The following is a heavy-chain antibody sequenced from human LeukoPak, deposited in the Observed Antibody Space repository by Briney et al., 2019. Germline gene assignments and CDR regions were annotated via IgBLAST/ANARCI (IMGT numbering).Heavy chain of an antibody. Sequence: SETLSLTCTVSGGSMSDGYWSWIRQPPGRGLEWIGYVYTSGSTKYSPSLKSRVTISVDTSKSQFALKLSSVTAADTAVYFCAKSNFDYNTYYSYYFNLWGQGALVTVSS. V-gene: IGHV4-4*09. CDR2: VYTSGST. D-gene: IGHD3-22*01. CDR3: AKSNFDYNTYYSYYFNL. J-gene: IGHJ4*02. CDR1: GGSMSDGY.